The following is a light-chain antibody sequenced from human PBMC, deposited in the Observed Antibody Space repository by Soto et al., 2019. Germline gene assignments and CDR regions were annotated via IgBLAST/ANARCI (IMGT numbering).Light chain of an antibody. CDR3: SSYAGSNNHVV. Sequence: QSALTQPPSASGSPGQSVTISCTGTSSDVGGYNYVSWYQQHPGKAPKLMIYEVNKRPSGVPDRFSGSKSGNTASLTVSGLQAEDEGDYYCSSYAGSNNHVVFGGGTKVTV. V-gene: IGLV2-8*01. J-gene: IGLJ2*01. CDR1: SSDVGGYNY. CDR2: EVN.